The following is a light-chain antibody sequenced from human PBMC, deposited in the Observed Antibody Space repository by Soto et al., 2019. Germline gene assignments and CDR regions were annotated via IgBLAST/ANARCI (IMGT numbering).Light chain of an antibody. CDR1: ESISSAH. CDR2: GAS. V-gene: IGKV3-20*01. CDR3: QHYDGSPLT. J-gene: IGKJ4*01. Sequence: EVVVTQSRGTLSLSPGERGTLSCRASESISSAHLVWYQQKPGQAPRLLIYGASSRATGIPDRFSGSGSGTDFTLTISRLEPEDFAVYYCQHYDGSPLTFGGGTKVELK.